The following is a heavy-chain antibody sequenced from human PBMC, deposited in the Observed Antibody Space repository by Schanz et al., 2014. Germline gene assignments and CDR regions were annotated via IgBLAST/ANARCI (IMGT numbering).Heavy chain of an antibody. Sequence: QVQLVESGGGVVQPGRSLRLSCATSGLTFSSYGMHWVRQAPGKGLEWVAVIWFDGNNKYYADSVKGRFTISRDNSKNTLYLQMNSLRAEDTALYYCAKDPHKDYGGKPQALDIWGRGTMVTVSS. CDR1: GLTFSSYG. D-gene: IGHD4-17*01. CDR2: IWFDGNNK. J-gene: IGHJ3*02. CDR3: AKDPHKDYGGKPQALDI. V-gene: IGHV3-33*06.